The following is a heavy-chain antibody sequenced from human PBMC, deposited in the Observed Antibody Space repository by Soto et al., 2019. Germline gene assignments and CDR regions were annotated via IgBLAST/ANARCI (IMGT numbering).Heavy chain of an antibody. CDR2: IYPGDSDT. D-gene: IGHD3-10*01. J-gene: IGHJ5*02. CDR3: ARLTDKFYYYGSGSYSGSNGFDP. CDR1: GYSFTSYW. Sequence: GESLKISCKGSGYSFTSYWIGWVRQMPGKGLEWMGIIYPGDSDTRYSPSFQGQVTISADKSISTAYLQWSSLKASDTAMYYCARLTDKFYYYGSGSYSGSNGFDPWGQGTLVTVSS. V-gene: IGHV5-51*01.